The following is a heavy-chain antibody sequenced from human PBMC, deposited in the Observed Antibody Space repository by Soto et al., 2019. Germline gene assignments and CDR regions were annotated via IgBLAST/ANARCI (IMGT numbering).Heavy chain of an antibody. J-gene: IGHJ3*02. CDR3: ARVMVRGVIITQYAFDI. Sequence: SETLSLTCAVYGGSFSGYYWSWIRQPPGKGLEWIGEINHSGSTNYNPSLKSRVTISVDTSKIQFSLKLSSVTAADTAVYYCARVMVRGVIITQYAFDIWGQGTMVTVSS. V-gene: IGHV4-34*01. CDR1: GGSFSGYY. CDR2: INHSGST. D-gene: IGHD3-10*01.